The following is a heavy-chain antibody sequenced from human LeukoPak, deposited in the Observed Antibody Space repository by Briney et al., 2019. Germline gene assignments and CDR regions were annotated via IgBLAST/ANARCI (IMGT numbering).Heavy chain of an antibody. CDR3: ARDASGDIVVVPAAVFDY. CDR1: GYTFSSYW. D-gene: IGHD2-2*01. Sequence: PGGSLRLSCAASGYTFSSYWMSWVRQAPGKGLEWVANIKQEGSEKYYVDSVKARFTISRDNAKNSLYLQMNSLRAEDTAVYYCARDASGDIVVVPAAVFDYWGQGTLVTVSS. V-gene: IGHV3-7*01. J-gene: IGHJ4*02. CDR2: IKQEGSEK.